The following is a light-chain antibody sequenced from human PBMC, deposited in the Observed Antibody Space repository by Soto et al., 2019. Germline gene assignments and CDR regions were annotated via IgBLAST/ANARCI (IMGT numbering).Light chain of an antibody. Sequence: ETVLTQSPGPLSLSPGERATLSCRASQNVGNNYIAWYQQKPGQAPRLLIHTASTWATGIPDRFSGSGSGTDFTLTIARLEPEDFAVYYCQQYASSPLTFGQGTKVEIK. CDR1: QNVGNNY. CDR2: TAS. V-gene: IGKV3-20*01. CDR3: QQYASSPLT. J-gene: IGKJ2*01.